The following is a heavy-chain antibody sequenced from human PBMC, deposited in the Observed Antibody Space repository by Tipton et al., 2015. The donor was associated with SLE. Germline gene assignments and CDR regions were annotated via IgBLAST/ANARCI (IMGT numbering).Heavy chain of an antibody. Sequence: TLSLTCSVSGASISSGSYYWSWVRQPAGKGLEWIGHVYTSGGTNYNPSLESRVTISLDTSKNQFSLKLSSVTAADTAVYYCARDDSQGASAFDYWGQGTLLTVSS. CDR2: VYTSGGT. CDR1: GASISSGSYY. CDR3: ARDDSQGASAFDY. V-gene: IGHV4-61*09. J-gene: IGHJ4*02. D-gene: IGHD1-26*01.